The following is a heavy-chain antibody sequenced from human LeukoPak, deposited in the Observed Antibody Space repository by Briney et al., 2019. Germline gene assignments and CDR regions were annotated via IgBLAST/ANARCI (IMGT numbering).Heavy chain of an antibody. Sequence: PSETLSLTCTVSSGSISTSNYYWGWVRQPPGKALEWIGNIFYSGSTYYSPSLKRRATISVDTSKNQFSLKLSSVTAADTAVYYCARVRRLMVRGEPYFDYWGQGTLVTVSS. CDR3: ARVRRLMVRGEPYFDY. J-gene: IGHJ4*02. CDR1: SGSISTSNYY. V-gene: IGHV4-39*07. D-gene: IGHD3-10*01. CDR2: IFYSGST.